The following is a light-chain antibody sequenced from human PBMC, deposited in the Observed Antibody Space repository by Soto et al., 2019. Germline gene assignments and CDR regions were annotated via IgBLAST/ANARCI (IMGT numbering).Light chain of an antibody. Sequence: EIVLTQSPGTLSLSPGERATLSCRASQSVSSSYLAWYQQKPGQAPRPLIYGTSITATGIPDRFSGSGSGTDFTLTISRLEPEDFAVYYCQHYGSSLYTFGQRTKLEIK. CDR3: QHYGSSLYT. CDR2: GTS. CDR1: QSVSSSY. V-gene: IGKV3-20*01. J-gene: IGKJ2*01.